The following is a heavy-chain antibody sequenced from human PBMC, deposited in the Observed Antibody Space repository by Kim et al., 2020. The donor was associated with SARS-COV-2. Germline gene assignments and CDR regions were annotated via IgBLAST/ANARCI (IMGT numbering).Heavy chain of an antibody. D-gene: IGHD3-16*02. V-gene: IGHV3-30*01. J-gene: IGHJ4*02. Sequence: DSVKGRFTISRDNSKNTLYLQMNSLRAEDTAVYYCARDYYDYVWGSYRYSYWGQGTLVTVSS. CDR3: ARDYYDYVWGSYRYSY.